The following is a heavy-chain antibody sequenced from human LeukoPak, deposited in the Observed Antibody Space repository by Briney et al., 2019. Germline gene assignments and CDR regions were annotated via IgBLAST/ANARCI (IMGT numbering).Heavy chain of an antibody. V-gene: IGHV4-61*02. J-gene: IGHJ4*02. D-gene: IGHD5-24*01. CDR3: ARREGYNFDY. Sequence: SETLSLTCTVSGGSVSSGRYYRRWIRQPAGKGLEWIGRIYTRGSTNYNPSLKSRVTISVDTSKNQFSLNLTSVTAADTAVYYCARREGYNFDYWGQGTLVTVSS. CDR1: GGSVSSGRYY. CDR2: IYTRGST.